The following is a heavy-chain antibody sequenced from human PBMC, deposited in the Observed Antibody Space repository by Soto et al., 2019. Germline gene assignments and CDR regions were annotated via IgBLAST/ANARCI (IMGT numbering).Heavy chain of an antibody. CDR2: IWYDGSNK. CDR1: GFTFSSYG. CDR3: AGGYCSSTSRNPGLFDY. Sequence: QVQLVESGGGVVQPGRSLRLSCAASGFTFSSYGMHWVRQAPGKGLEWVAVIWYDGSNKYYADSVKGRFTISRDNSKNTLYLQMNSLRAEDTAVYYCAGGYCSSTSRNPGLFDYWGQGTLVTVSS. D-gene: IGHD2-2*01. J-gene: IGHJ4*02. V-gene: IGHV3-33*01.